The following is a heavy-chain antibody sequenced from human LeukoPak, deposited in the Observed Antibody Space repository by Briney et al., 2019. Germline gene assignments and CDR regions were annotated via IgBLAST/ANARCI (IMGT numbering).Heavy chain of an antibody. J-gene: IGHJ6*03. CDR2: IIPIFGTA. Sequence: ASVKVSCKASGGTFSSYAISWVRQAPGQGLEWMGGIIPIFGTANYAQKFQGRVTITTDESTSTAYMELSSLRSEDTAVYYCASGIAVAGTPLYYYYYMDVWGKGTTVTVSS. D-gene: IGHD6-19*01. CDR3: ASGIAVAGTPLYYYYYMDV. CDR1: GGTFSSYA. V-gene: IGHV1-69*05.